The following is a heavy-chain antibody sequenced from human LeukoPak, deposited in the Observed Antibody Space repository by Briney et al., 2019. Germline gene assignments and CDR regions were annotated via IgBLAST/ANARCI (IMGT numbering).Heavy chain of an antibody. Sequence: VASVKVSCKASGYTFTGYYMHWVRQAPGQGLEWMGWINPNSGGTNYAQKFQGRVTMTRDMSTSTVYMELSSLRSEDTAVYYCVSAVPESGYSSGWYYFDYWGQGTLVTVSS. J-gene: IGHJ4*02. CDR1: GYTFTGYY. V-gene: IGHV1-2*02. D-gene: IGHD6-19*01. CDR3: VSAVPESGYSSGWYYFDY. CDR2: INPNSGGT.